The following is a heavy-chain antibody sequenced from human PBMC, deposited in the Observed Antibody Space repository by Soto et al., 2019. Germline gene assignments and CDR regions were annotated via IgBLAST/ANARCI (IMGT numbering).Heavy chain of an antibody. CDR3: AKDGIAWH. V-gene: IGHV3-43*01. Sequence: VPLVESGGGVVQPGGSLRLSCTASGFTFGDYTMHWVRQAPGKGLEWVSLITWDGINIEYADSVRGRFTISRDNSKMSLYLQMNGLRHEDTAFYYCAKDGIAWHWGQGTLVTVSS. J-gene: IGHJ4*02. CDR1: GFTFGDYT. D-gene: IGHD2-15*01. CDR2: ITWDGINI.